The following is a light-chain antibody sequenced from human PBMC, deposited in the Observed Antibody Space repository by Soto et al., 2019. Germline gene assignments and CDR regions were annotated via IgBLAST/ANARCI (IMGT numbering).Light chain of an antibody. J-gene: IGLJ1*01. Sequence: QSVLTQPASVSVSPGQSITISCTGSVREVGNFGPVCWYQQHPGQVPKLIIYEGNRRPSGDSSRFSVSKSGNTASLTISARQAEDEADYSCCSYVGATTAVFRTGTKATV. V-gene: IGLV2-23*01. CDR1: VREVGNFGP. CDR3: CSYVGATTAV. CDR2: EGN.